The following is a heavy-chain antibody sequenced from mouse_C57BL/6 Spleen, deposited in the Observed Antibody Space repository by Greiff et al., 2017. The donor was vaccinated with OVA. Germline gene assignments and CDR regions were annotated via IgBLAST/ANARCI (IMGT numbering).Heavy chain of an antibody. J-gene: IGHJ2*01. CDR2: IDPETGGT. V-gene: IGHV1-15*01. D-gene: IGHD1-1*01. CDR1: GYTFTDYE. Sequence: VKLMESGAELVRPGASVTLSCKASGYTFTDYEMHWVKQTPVHGLEWIGAIDPETGGTAYNQKFKGKAILTADKSSSTAYMELRSLTSEDSAVYYCTSGSSYSGYYFDYWGQGTTLTVSS. CDR3: TSGSSYSGYYFDY.